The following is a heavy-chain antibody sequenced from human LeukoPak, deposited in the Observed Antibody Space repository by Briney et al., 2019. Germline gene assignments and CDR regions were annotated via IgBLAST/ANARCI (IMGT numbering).Heavy chain of an antibody. CDR1: GFNFNTCP. Sequence: GGSLRLSCSASGFNFNTCPMHWLRQAPGKGLEFVAAISPEGKDTYYADSVKGGFTISRDNSRNTLYLQMSGLRVEDTAVYYCVKERPFYDYWGQGTLVTVSS. D-gene: IGHD2/OR15-2a*01. J-gene: IGHJ4*02. V-gene: IGHV3-64D*06. CDR3: VKERPFYDY. CDR2: ISPEGKDT.